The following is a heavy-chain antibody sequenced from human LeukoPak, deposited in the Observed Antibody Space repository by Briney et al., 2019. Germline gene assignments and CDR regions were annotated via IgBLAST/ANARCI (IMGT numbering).Heavy chain of an antibody. D-gene: IGHD6-19*01. V-gene: IGHV3-74*01. CDR3: ARARIAVAGALTAFDY. J-gene: IGHJ4*02. CDR1: GFTFSSYW. CDR2: INGDGSTT. Sequence: GGSLRLSCAASGFTFSSYWMHWVRQAPGRGLVWVSCINGDGSTTNYADSVKGRFTISRDNARYSLYLQMNSLRVEDTAVYYCARARIAVAGALTAFDYWGQGTLVTVSS.